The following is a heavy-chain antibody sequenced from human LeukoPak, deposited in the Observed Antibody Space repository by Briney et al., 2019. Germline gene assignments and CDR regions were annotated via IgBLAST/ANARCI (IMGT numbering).Heavy chain of an antibody. V-gene: IGHV3-66*01. CDR3: AKAGSSWSGDYYNGVDV. J-gene: IGHJ6*02. CDR1: GFTVSSNY. CDR2: IYSGGST. Sequence: GGSLRLSCAASGFTVSSNYMSWARQAPGKGLEWVSVIYSGGSTYYADSVKGRFTISRDNSKNTLYLQMNSLRAEDTAVYYCAKAGSSWSGDYYNGVDVWGQGTTVTVSS. D-gene: IGHD6-13*01.